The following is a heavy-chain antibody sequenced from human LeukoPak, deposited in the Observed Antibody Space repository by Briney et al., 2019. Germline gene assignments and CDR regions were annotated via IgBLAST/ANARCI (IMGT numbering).Heavy chain of an antibody. J-gene: IGHJ4*02. CDR1: AGSISSAGYY. CDR2: INNSGRI. D-gene: IGHD3-9*01. V-gene: IGHV4-31*03. Sequence: SETLSLTCTVSAGSISSAGYYWHWIRQHPGKGLEWIGYINNSGRIYYNPSLKSRVTISVDTSANQFSLSLTSLTAADTAVYYCARGHFTLRYFDRVPIGFDYWGQGILVTVSS. CDR3: ARGHFTLRYFDRVPIGFDY.